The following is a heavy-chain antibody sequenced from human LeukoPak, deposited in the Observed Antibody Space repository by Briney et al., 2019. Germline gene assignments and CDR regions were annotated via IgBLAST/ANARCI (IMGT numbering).Heavy chain of an antibody. CDR3: AKPEMATIYDY. D-gene: IGHD5-24*01. J-gene: IGHJ4*02. CDR1: GFTFSTYW. V-gene: IGHV3-23*01. Sequence: GGSLRLSCAASGFTFSTYWMSWVRQAPGKGVEWVSAISGSGGSTYYADSVKGRFTISRDNSKNTLYLQMNSLRAEDTAVYYCAKPEMATIYDYWGQGTLVTVSS. CDR2: ISGSGGST.